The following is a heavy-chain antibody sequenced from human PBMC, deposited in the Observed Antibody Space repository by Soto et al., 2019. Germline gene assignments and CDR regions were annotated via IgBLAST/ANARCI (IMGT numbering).Heavy chain of an antibody. V-gene: IGHV1-69*01. J-gene: IGHJ6*02. Sequence: QVQLVQSGAEVKKPGSSVKVSCKASGGTFSSYAISWVRPAPGQGLEWMGGIIPIFGTANYAQKFQGRVTITADESTSTAYMELSSLRSEDTAVYYCARDLGYYYDSSGYYPPGYYYYGMDVWGQGTTVTVSS. CDR2: IIPIFGTA. D-gene: IGHD3-22*01. CDR3: ARDLGYYYDSSGYYPPGYYYYGMDV. CDR1: GGTFSSYA.